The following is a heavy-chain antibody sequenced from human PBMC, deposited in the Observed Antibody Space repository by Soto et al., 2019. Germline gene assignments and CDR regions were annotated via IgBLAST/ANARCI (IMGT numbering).Heavy chain of an antibody. CDR3: ARGSGRMQYNYYVLYGLDV. CDR1: GGTFSSYA. J-gene: IGHJ6*02. V-gene: IGHV1-69*01. CDR2: IIPIFGTA. Sequence: QVQLVQAGAEVKKPGSSVKVSCKASGGTFSSYAISWVRQAPGQGLEWLGGIIPIFGTANYAQKFQGRVKMPADESTRTAYMELRRLRSEDTAVYYCARGSGRMQYNYYVLYGLDVWGQGTTVTVSS. D-gene: IGHD1-20*01.